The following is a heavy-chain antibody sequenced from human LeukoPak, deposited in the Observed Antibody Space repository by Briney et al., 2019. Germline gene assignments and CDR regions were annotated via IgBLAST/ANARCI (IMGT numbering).Heavy chain of an antibody. CDR2: IYFTGST. CDR3: ARSLFSSSWFEY. J-gene: IGHJ5*01. V-gene: IGHV4-59*01. D-gene: IGHD6-19*01. CDR1: GGSISTYY. Sequence: SETLSLTCTVSGGSISTYYWTWIRQPPGKALEWIGYIYFTGSTNYNPSLKSRVTISVDTSKNQFSLKLRSVTAADTAVYYCARSLFSSSWFEYWGQGTLVTVFS.